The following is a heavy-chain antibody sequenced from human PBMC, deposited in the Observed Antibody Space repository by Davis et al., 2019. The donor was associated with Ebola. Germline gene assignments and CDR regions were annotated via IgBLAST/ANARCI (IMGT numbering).Heavy chain of an antibody. J-gene: IGHJ5*02. CDR3: ARTNLYDFWSGGGHWFDP. Sequence: SETLSLTCTVSGGSTSSYYWSWIPQPPEKGLEWIGYIYYSGSTNYHPSLKSRVTISVDTSKNQFSLKLSSVTAADTAVYYCARTNLYDFWSGGGHWFDPWGQGTLVTVSS. CDR2: IYYSGST. V-gene: IGHV4-59*08. CDR1: GGSTSSYY. D-gene: IGHD3-3*01.